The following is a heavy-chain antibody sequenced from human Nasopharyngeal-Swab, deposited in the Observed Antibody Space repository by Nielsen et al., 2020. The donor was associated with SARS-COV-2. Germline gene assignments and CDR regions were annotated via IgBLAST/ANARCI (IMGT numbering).Heavy chain of an antibody. D-gene: IGHD3-16*02. Sequence: TLSLTCTVSGGSISSGGYYWSWIRQHPGKGLEWIGYIYYSGSTYHNPSLKSRVTISVDTSRNQFSLKLSSVTAADTAVYYCARGLRDYVWGSYRSYFDYWGQGTLVTVSS. CDR1: GGSISSGGYY. V-gene: IGHV4-31*03. J-gene: IGHJ4*02. CDR2: IYYSGST. CDR3: ARGLRDYVWGSYRSYFDY.